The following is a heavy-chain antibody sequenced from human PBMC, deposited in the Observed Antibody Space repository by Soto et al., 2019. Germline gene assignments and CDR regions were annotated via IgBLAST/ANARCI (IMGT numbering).Heavy chain of an antibody. Sequence: ASVKVSCKASGYTLTELSMHWVRQAPGKGLEWMGGFDPEDGETIYAQKFQGRVTMTEDASTDTAYMELSSLRSEDTAVYYCATSPLAARPRIDYWGQGTLVTVSS. CDR1: GYTLTELS. CDR3: ATSPLAARPRIDY. J-gene: IGHJ4*02. D-gene: IGHD6-6*01. CDR2: FDPEDGET. V-gene: IGHV1-24*01.